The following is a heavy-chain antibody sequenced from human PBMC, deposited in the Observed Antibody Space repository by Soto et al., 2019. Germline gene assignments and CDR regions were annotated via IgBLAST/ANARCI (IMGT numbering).Heavy chain of an antibody. V-gene: IGHV4-30-4*01. CDR2: IYYSGST. CDR3: ARERVGGYYGSGTSHGMDV. D-gene: IGHD3-10*01. J-gene: IGHJ6*02. CDR1: GSSISSGDYY. Sequence: TSETLSLTCTVSGSSISSGDYYGSLIRQPPWKGLEWIGYIYYSGSTYYNTSLKSRVTISVDTSKNQFSLKLSSVTAADTAVYYCARERVGGYYGSGTSHGMDVWGQGTTVTVSS.